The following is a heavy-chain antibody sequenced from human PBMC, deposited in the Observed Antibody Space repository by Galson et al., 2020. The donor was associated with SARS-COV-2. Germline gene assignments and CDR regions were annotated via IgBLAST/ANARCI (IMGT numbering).Heavy chain of an antibody. J-gene: IGHJ4*02. V-gene: IGHV2-70*11. CDR1: GFSLTTSGMC. CDR2: IDWDGDK. CDR3: ALIDSSGCRGNY. Sequence: ESGPTLVKPTQTLTLTCTFSGFSLTTSGMCVNWIRQPPGKALEWLARIDWDGDKYYSTSLKTRLTISKDTSKNQVVLTMTDMDPVDTATYCCALIDSSGCRGNYWGQGTPVTVSS. D-gene: IGHD6-19*01.